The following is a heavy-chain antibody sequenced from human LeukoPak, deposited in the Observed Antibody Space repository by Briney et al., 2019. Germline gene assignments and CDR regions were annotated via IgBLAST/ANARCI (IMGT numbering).Heavy chain of an antibody. CDR2: IYYSGST. CDR1: GGSLSSGGYY. D-gene: IGHD3-10*01. V-gene: IGHV4-39*07. Sequence: SETLSLTCTVSGGSLSSGGYYWGWIRQPPGKGLEWIGSIYYSGSTYYNPSLKSRVTISVDTAKNQFSLQLSSVTAADTAVYYCARTARLSQYYYGSGSPYYFDYWGQGTLVTVSS. CDR3: ARTARLSQYYYGSGSPYYFDY. J-gene: IGHJ4*02.